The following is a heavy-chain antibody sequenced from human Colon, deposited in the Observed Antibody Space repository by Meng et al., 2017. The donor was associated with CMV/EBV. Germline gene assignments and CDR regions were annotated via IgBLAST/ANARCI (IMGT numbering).Heavy chain of an antibody. Sequence: SGVTGGWIRQPPGKALEWRALISWADTKRCSPSLKTRLTSTKDTSKNQVVLTMTNMDPVETGTDYCAHRPGSCSDGACNIGGEFDFWGQGTLVTVSS. CDR3: AHRPGSCSDGACNIGGEFDF. V-gene: IGHV2-5*02. D-gene: IGHD2-15*01. J-gene: IGHJ4*02. CDR1: SGVT. CDR2: ISWADTK.